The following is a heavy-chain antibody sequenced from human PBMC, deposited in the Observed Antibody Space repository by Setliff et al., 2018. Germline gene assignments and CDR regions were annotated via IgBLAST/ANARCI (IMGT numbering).Heavy chain of an antibody. V-gene: IGHV1-18*01. Sequence: GASVQVSCKASGYTFINFGISWVRQAPGQGLEWVGWISPYTGNTYYAPRLQDRVTLTADTSTNTAYMELRSLISDDTAVYYCARLVRYCTRTSCQRTPGAEYWGQGTLVTVSS. J-gene: IGHJ4*02. CDR1: GYTFINFG. CDR3: ARLVRYCTRTSCQRTPGAEY. D-gene: IGHD2-2*01. CDR2: ISPYTGNT.